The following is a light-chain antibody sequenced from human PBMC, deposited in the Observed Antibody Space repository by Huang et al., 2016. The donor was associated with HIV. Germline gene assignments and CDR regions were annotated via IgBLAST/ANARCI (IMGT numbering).Light chain of an antibody. V-gene: IGKV1-27*01. J-gene: IGKJ3*01. Sequence: DIQMTQSPSSLSAFVGDRVPITCRASQGISNYLAWYQQKPGKVPKLLIYAASTLQSGVPSRFSGSGSGTDFTLTISSLQPEDVATYYCQKYNSAPRITFGPGTKVDIK. CDR1: QGISNY. CDR2: AAS. CDR3: QKYNSAPRIT.